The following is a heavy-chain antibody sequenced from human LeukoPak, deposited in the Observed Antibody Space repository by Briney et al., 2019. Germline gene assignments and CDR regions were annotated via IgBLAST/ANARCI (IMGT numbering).Heavy chain of an antibody. Sequence: GGSLRLSCAASGFTFSDYYMSWIRQAPGKGLEWVSAISGSGGSTYYADSVKGRFTISRDNSKNTLYLQMNSLRAEDTAVYYCAKPGIAVAGQFDYWGQGTLVTVSS. CDR1: GFTFSDYY. D-gene: IGHD6-19*01. J-gene: IGHJ4*02. CDR3: AKPGIAVAGQFDY. V-gene: IGHV3-23*01. CDR2: ISGSGGST.